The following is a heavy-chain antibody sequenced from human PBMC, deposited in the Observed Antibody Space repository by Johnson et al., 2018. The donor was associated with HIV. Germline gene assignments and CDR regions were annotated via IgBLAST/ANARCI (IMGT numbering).Heavy chain of an antibody. CDR3: ARVRVSNYDILTGNPLNAFDI. CDR1: GFTFSSYW. D-gene: IGHD3-9*01. Sequence: QVQLVESGGGLVQPGGSLRLSCAASGFTFSSYWMSWVRQAPGKGLEWVAVISYDGSHKYYADSVKGRFTISRDNSKNTLDLQMNSLRADDQAVYYCARVRVSNYDILTGNPLNAFDIWGQGTMVTVSS. V-gene: IGHV3-30-3*01. CDR2: ISYDGSHK. J-gene: IGHJ3*02.